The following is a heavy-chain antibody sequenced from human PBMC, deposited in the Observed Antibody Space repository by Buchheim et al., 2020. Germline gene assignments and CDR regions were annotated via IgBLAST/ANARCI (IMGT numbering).Heavy chain of an antibody. D-gene: IGHD6-13*01. J-gene: IGHJ4*02. Sequence: QVQLQESGPGLVKPSQTLSLTCTVSGGSISSGGYYWSWIRQHPGKGLEWIGYIYYSGSTYYNPSLKSRVTISVDTSKNQFSLKLSSVTAADTAVYYCARGDGVLIAAAGLGPSPTAPEYYFDYWGQGTL. CDR3: ARGDGVLIAAAGLGPSPTAPEYYFDY. CDR1: GGSISSGGYY. V-gene: IGHV4-31*03. CDR2: IYYSGST.